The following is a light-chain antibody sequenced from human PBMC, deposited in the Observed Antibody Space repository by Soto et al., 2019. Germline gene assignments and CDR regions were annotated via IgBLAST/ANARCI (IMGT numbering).Light chain of an antibody. V-gene: IGLV1-40*01. CDR2: GNS. CDR1: SSNIGAGYD. J-gene: IGLJ7*01. Sequence: QLVLTQPPSVSGAPGQRITISCTGSSSNIGAGYDVHWYQQVPGTAPKLLIYGNSNRPSGVPDRFSGSKSGTSASLAITGLQAEDEADYYCQSYDSSLSGSVFGGGTQLTVL. CDR3: QSYDSSLSGSV.